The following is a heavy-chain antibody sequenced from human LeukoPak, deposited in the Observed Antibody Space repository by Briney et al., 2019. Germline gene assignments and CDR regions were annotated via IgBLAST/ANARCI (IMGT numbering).Heavy chain of an antibody. CDR2: TYYRSKWDN. V-gene: IGHV6-1*01. CDR3: ARTYYYDSSGSPDAFDI. CDR1: GDSVSSNSAA. Sequence: SQALSLTCAISGDSVSSNSAAWNWIRQSPSRGLEWLGRTYYRSKWDNDYAVSVKSRITINPDTSKNQFSLQLNSVTPEDTAVYYCARTYYYDSSGSPDAFDIWGQGTMVTVSS. D-gene: IGHD3-22*01. J-gene: IGHJ3*02.